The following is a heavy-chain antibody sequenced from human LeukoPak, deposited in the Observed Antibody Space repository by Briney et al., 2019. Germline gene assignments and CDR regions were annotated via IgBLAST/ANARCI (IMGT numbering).Heavy chain of an antibody. Sequence: SETLSLTCAVSGYSISSGYYWGWIRQPPGKGLEWIGSIFHSGSTYYNPSLKSRVTISVDTSKNQFSLKLSSVTAADTAVYYCARDPVGDCGDYWGQGTLVTVSS. CDR2: IFHSGST. V-gene: IGHV4-38-2*02. CDR1: GYSISSGYY. D-gene: IGHD2-21*02. J-gene: IGHJ4*02. CDR3: ARDPVGDCGDY.